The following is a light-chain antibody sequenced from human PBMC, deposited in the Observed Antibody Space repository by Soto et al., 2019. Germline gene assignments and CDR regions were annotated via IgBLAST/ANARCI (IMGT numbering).Light chain of an antibody. CDR3: SSYTSSSTPYV. CDR1: SSDVGAYNY. Sequence: SALTQPASVSGSPGQSITISCTGTSSDVGAYNYVSWYQQHPGKAPKLMIHEVSKRPSGVSNRFSGSKSGNTASLTISGLQAEDEADYYCSSYTSSSTPYVFGTGTKVTVL. CDR2: EVS. V-gene: IGLV2-14*01. J-gene: IGLJ1*01.